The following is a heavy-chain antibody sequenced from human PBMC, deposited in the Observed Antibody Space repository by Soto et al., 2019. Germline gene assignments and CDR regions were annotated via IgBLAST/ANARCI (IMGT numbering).Heavy chain of an antibody. D-gene: IGHD6-13*01. J-gene: IGHJ6*02. CDR3: ARSQPGSSSWYYYGMDV. CDR2: INPNSGGT. CDR1: GYTFTGYY. Sequence: RASVKVSCKASGYTFTGYYMHWVRQAPGQGLEWMGWINPNSGGTNYAQKFQGRVTMTRDTSISTAYMELSRLRSDDTAVYYCARSQPGSSSWYYYGMDVSGPTPNVTLS. V-gene: IGHV1-2*02.